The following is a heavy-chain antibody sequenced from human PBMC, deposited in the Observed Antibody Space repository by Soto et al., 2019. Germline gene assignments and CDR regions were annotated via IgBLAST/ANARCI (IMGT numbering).Heavy chain of an antibody. J-gene: IGHJ5*02. CDR1: GFTFSSYA. D-gene: IGHD3-10*01. CDR3: AGSGSYYPDNWFDP. V-gene: IGHV3-23*01. Sequence: LILSCAASGFTFSSYAMSLVRQAPGKGLEWVSAISGSGGSTYYADSVKGRVTITRDTSASTAYMELSSLRSEDTAVYYCAGSGSYYPDNWFDPWGQGTLVTVSS. CDR2: ISGSGGST.